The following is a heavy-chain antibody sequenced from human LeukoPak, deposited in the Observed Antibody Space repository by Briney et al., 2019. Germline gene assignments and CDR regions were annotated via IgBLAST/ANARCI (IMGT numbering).Heavy chain of an antibody. V-gene: IGHV4-59*01. D-gene: IGHD1-26*01. CDR2: IYDSGST. Sequence: PSETLSLTCSVSGGSISSYYWSWIRQPPGKGLEWIGYIYDSGSTNYNPSLKSRVTISVDTSKNQFSLRLNSVTAADTAVYYCARSRAFNSGAFDPWGQGSLVTVSS. CDR3: ARSRAFNSGAFDP. J-gene: IGHJ5*02. CDR1: GGSISSYY.